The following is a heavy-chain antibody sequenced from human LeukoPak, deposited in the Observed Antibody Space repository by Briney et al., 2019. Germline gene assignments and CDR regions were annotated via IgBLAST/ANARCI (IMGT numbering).Heavy chain of an antibody. CDR2: IYTSGST. CDR3: ARAGIAAAAYGMDV. Sequence: PSETLSLTCTVPDGSISSYYWSWIRQPAGKGLEWIGRIYTSGSTNYNPSLKSRVTMSVDTSKNQFSLKLSSVTAADTAVYYCARAGIAAAAYGMDVWGQGTTVTVSS. V-gene: IGHV4-4*07. D-gene: IGHD6-13*01. CDR1: DGSISSYY. J-gene: IGHJ6*02.